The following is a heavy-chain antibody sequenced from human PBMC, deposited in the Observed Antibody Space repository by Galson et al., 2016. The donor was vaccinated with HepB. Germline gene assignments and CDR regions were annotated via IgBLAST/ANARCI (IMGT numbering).Heavy chain of an antibody. CDR1: GYNFDNYW. J-gene: IGHJ5*02. V-gene: IGHV5-51*01. D-gene: IGHD5-18*01. CDR2: IFPSDSDT. Sequence: QSGAEAKKPGESMKISCKTSGYNFDNYWIGWVRQMPGKGLEWKGIIFPSDSDTRYSHTFQGQVTIAADKSARTAHLQWSNLKASDTAIYYCARPDVDTVMVRPFDPWGQGTLVIVSS. CDR3: ARPDVDTVMVRPFDP.